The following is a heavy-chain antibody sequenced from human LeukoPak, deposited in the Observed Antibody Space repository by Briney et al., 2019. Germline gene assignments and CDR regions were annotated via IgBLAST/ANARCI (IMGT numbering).Heavy chain of an antibody. J-gene: IGHJ4*02. CDR2: ISGSGGST. CDR1: GFTFSSYA. D-gene: IGHD3-10*01. Sequence: GGSLRLSCAASGFTFSSYAMHWVRQAPGKGLEWVSAISGSGGSTYYADSVKGRFTISRDNSKNTLYLQMNSLRAEDTAVYYCAKDCLGVPYYFDYWGQGTLVTVSS. V-gene: IGHV3-23*01. CDR3: AKDCLGVPYYFDY.